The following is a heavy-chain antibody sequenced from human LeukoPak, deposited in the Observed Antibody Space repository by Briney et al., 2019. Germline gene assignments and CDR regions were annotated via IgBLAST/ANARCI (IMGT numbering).Heavy chain of an antibody. CDR3: ARGTVRGVKRWFDP. CDR1: GYTFTSYD. Sequence: ASVKVSCKASGYTFTSYDINWVRQATGQGLEWMGWVNPNSGNTGYAQKFQGRVTMTRNTSISTAYMELSSLRSEDTAVYYCARGTVRGVKRWFDPWGQGTLVTVSS. CDR2: VNPNSGNT. V-gene: IGHV1-8*01. J-gene: IGHJ5*02. D-gene: IGHD3-10*01.